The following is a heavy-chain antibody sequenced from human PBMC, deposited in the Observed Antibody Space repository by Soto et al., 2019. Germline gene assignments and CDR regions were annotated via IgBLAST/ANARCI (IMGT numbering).Heavy chain of an antibody. J-gene: IGHJ6*02. Sequence: GGSLRLSCAASGFTFSSYGMHWVRQAPGKGLEWVSSINTFGSNIYYADSVKGRFTSSRDNAENSLYLQMNSLRAEETGLYDCARDQDDYDLYYHGMDVWGQGTTVTVSS. V-gene: IGHV3-21*01. CDR1: GFTFSSYG. CDR2: INTFGSNI. D-gene: IGHD3-22*01. CDR3: ARDQDDYDLYYHGMDV.